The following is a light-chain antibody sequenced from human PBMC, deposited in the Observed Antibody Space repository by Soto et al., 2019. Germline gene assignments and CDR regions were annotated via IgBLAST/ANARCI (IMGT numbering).Light chain of an antibody. V-gene: IGKV3-20*01. CDR2: GTS. J-gene: IGKJ1*01. CDR3: QQYGSWT. CDR1: QTISSNN. Sequence: ESVLTQSPGTLSVSPGERATLSCKASQTISSNNLAWYQQKPGQAPSLLIYGTSSRATGIPDRFSGSGSGTDFTLTISRLEPEDSAIYYCQQYGSWTFGQGTKVES.